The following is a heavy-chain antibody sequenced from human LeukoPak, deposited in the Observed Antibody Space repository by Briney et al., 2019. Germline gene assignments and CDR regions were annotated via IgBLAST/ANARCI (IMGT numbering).Heavy chain of an antibody. D-gene: IGHD2-2*01. J-gene: IGHJ6*02. CDR3: ARGLDIVVVPAATRHHYYYGMDV. V-gene: IGHV1-18*01. Sequence: ASVKVSCKASGYTFTSYGISWVRQAPGQGLEWMGWISAYNGNTNYAQKLQGRVTMTTDTSTSTAYMELRSLRSDDTAVYYCARGLDIVVVPAATRHHYYYGMDVWGQGTTVTVSS. CDR1: GYTFTSYG. CDR2: ISAYNGNT.